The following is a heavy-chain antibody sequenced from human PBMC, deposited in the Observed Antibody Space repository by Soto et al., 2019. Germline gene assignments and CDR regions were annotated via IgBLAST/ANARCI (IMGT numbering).Heavy chain of an antibody. CDR1: AYSFTAFI. J-gene: IGHJ4*02. CDR3: ARDGGGSHYCMAY. D-gene: IGHD1-26*01. Sequence: QVHLVQSGAEVKRPGASLKISCKSSAYSFTAFIVHWVRQAPGQGLEWMGRMNPNTGATAYAQKFQGRVTMTRDTSISTAYMALHNLTSDDTAVYYCARDGGGSHYCMAYWGQGTLVAVSS. CDR2: MNPNTGAT. V-gene: IGHV1-2*02.